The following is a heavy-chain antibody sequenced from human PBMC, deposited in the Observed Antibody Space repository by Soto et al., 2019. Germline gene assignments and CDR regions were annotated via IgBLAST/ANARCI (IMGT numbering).Heavy chain of an antibody. CDR1: GYTFTSYG. J-gene: IGHJ6*02. D-gene: IGHD1-26*01. V-gene: IGHV1-18*01. Sequence: QVQLVQSGAEVKKPGASVKVSCKASGYTFTSYGISWVRQAPGQGLEWMGWISAYNGNTNYAQKLQGRVTMTTDTSTSTAYMERRSLRSDDTAVYYCARDGSEWELLLRHYGMDVWGQGTTVTVSS. CDR3: ARDGSEWELLLRHYGMDV. CDR2: ISAYNGNT.